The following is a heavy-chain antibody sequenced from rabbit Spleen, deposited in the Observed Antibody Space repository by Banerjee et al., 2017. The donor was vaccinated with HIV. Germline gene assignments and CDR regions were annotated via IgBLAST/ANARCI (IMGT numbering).Heavy chain of an antibody. V-gene: IGHV1S40*01. J-gene: IGHJ4*01. CDR1: GFSFSSNYY. CDR2: IYADNGVNT. D-gene: IGHD1-1*01. Sequence: QSLEESGGVLVKPGASLTLTCTASGFSFSSNYYMCWVRQAPGKGLEWIACIYADNGVNTYYASWAKGRFTISKTSSTTVTLQMTSVTAADTATYFCARDLDGVIGWNFGWWGPGTLVTVS. CDR3: ARDLDGVIGWNFGW.